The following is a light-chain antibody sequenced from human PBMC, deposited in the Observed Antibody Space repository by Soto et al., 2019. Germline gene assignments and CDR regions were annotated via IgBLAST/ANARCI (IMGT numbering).Light chain of an antibody. CDR1: QSVSNK. CDR3: QQANSFPIT. J-gene: IGKJ5*01. V-gene: IGKV3-15*01. Sequence: EIVLTQSPGTLSLSPGERATLSCRASQSVSNKLAWYQQKPGQAPRLLIYGASTRATGIPARFSGSGSGTEFSLTISSLQPEDFATYYCQQANSFPITFGQGTRLEIK. CDR2: GAS.